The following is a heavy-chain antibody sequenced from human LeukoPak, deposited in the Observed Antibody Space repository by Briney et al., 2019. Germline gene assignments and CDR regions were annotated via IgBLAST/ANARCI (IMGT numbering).Heavy chain of an antibody. Sequence: GASVKVSCKASGYTFTGNYIHWVRQAPGQGLEWMGIINPSGGSTSYAQKFQGRVTMTRDTSTSTVYMELSSLRSEDTAVYSCAREVTQWSGYFDNWGQGTLVTVSS. CDR1: GYTFTGNY. D-gene: IGHD3-3*01. CDR3: AREVTQWSGYFDN. J-gene: IGHJ4*02. V-gene: IGHV1-46*01. CDR2: INPSGGST.